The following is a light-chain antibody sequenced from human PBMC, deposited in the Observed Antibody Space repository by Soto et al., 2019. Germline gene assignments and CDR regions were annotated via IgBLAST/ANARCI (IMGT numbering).Light chain of an antibody. J-gene: IGKJ3*01. CDR2: GAS. CDR3: QQRSDGPPIFT. V-gene: IGKV3-11*01. CDR1: QSVSTY. Sequence: EIVLTQSPATLSLSPGERATLSCRASQSVSTYLAWYQQKPGQAPRLLIYGASNRATGIPARFSGSGSETDFTLTTSSLEPEDFAVYYCQQRSDGPPIFTYGPGTKVDIK.